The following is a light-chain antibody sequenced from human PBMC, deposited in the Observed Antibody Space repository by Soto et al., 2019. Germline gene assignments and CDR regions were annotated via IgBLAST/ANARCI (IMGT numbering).Light chain of an antibody. CDR3: AAWDDSLSGVV. V-gene: IGLV1-47*01. CDR1: SSNIGSNY. CDR2: KNN. Sequence: QSVLTQPPSASGTPGQRVTISCSGSSSNIGSNYVSWYQQLPGTAPKLLMYKNNQRPSGVPDRFSGSKYGTSASLAISGLRSEDDADYYCAAWDDSLSGVVFGGGTKLTVL. J-gene: IGLJ2*01.